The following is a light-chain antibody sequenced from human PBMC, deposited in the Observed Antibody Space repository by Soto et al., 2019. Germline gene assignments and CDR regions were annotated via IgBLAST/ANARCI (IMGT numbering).Light chain of an antibody. V-gene: IGKV1-5*03. CDR1: RSISNS. Sequence: DIPLTQSPSSLSASVGDRVTITCRASRSISNSLAWYQQTRGKAPKHLIYQGSTLQREVSSRFSGSGSGTEFTLTISSLQPDDFATYYCQQYDSYPLTFGGGTRVDI. CDR2: QGS. CDR3: QQYDSYPLT. J-gene: IGKJ4*01.